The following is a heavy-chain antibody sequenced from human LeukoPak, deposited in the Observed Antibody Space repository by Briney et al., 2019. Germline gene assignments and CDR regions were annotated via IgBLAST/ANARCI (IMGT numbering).Heavy chain of an antibody. Sequence: ASVKVSCKASGGTFSSYAISWVRQAPGQGLEWMGGIIPIFGTANYAQKFQGRVTITTDESTSTAYMELSSLRSEDTAVYYCARGISKGQWLVPLDYWGQGTLVTVSS. CDR1: GGTFSSYA. J-gene: IGHJ4*02. D-gene: IGHD6-19*01. CDR3: ARGISKGQWLVPLDY. V-gene: IGHV1-69*05. CDR2: IIPIFGTA.